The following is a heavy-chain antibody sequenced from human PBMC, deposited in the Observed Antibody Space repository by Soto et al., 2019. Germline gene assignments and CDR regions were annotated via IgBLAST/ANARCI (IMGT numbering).Heavy chain of an antibody. J-gene: IGHJ4*02. CDR3: AKHRYSSSSAFDY. CDR2: LYSGGST. Sequence: GGSLRLSCAASGFTVSSKNMNWVRQAPGKGLEWVSVLYSGGSTDYADSVKGRFTISRDNSKNTLYLHMTSLRAEDTAVYYCAKHRYSSSSAFDYWGQGTLVTVSS. CDR1: GFTVSSKN. D-gene: IGHD6-6*01. V-gene: IGHV3-53*01.